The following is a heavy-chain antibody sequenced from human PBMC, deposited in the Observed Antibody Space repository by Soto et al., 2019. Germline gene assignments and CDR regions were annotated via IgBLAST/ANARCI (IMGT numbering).Heavy chain of an antibody. V-gene: IGHV3-23*01. CDR3: AKRRGVGGHFDY. J-gene: IGHJ4*02. D-gene: IGHD2-8*02. Sequence: IFSSYAMGWVRQGPGKGLEWVAVVSIGGSTHYADSVRGRFTISRDNSKNTLSLQMNSLTAEDTAVYFCAKRRGVGGHFDYWGQGALVTVSS. CDR2: VSIGGST. CDR1: IFSSYA.